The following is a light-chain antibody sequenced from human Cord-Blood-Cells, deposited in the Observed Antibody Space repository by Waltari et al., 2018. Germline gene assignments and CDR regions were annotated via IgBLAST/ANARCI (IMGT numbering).Light chain of an antibody. J-gene: IGKJ3*01. V-gene: IGKV3D-15*01. CDR1: QSVSSN. Sequence: EIVMTQSPATLSVSPGERATLSCRASQSVSSNVAWYQQKPGQAPRLLIYGASPRATGIPARFSGSGSGTEFTLTISSLQSEDFAVYYCQQYNNWPPVTFGPGTKVDIK. CDR3: QQYNNWPPVT. CDR2: GAS.